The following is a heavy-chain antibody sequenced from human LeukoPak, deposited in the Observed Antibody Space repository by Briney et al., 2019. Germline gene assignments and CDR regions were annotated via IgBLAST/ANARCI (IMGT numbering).Heavy chain of an antibody. CDR2: IYYSGST. J-gene: IGHJ6*03. CDR3: ARLGRDRYCSSTSCYSHYYYMDV. Sequence: SETLSLTCTVSGGSISSYYWTWIRQPPGKGLEWIGYIYYSGSTNYNPSLKSRVTISVDTSKNQFSLKLSSVTAADTAVYYCARLGRDRYCSSTSCYSHYYYMDVWGKGTTVTISS. V-gene: IGHV4-59*08. CDR1: GGSISSYY. D-gene: IGHD2-2*01.